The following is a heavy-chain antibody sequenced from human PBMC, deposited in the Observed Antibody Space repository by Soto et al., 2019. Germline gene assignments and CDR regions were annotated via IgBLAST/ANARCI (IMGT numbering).Heavy chain of an antibody. D-gene: IGHD3-10*01. Sequence: QVQLVQSGAEVKKPGSSVKVSCKASGGTFSSYTISWVRQAPGQGLEWMGRIIPILGIANYAQKFQGRVTITADKSTSTAYMKLSSLRSEDTAVYYCARQGTRRWFDPWGQGTLVTVSS. V-gene: IGHV1-69*02. J-gene: IGHJ5*02. CDR3: ARQGTRRWFDP. CDR2: IIPILGIA. CDR1: GGTFSSYT.